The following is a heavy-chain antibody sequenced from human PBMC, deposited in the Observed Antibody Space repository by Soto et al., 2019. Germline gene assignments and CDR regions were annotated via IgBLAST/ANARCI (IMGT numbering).Heavy chain of an antibody. Sequence: GGSLRLSCAASGFTFSSYSMNWVRQAPGKGLEWVSSISISSRYIYYADSVKGRFTISSDNAKNSLYLKRNTLSAEDTPGYYFASCPATLVVIEDWGQGTLVTVSS. V-gene: IGHV3-21*01. CDR1: GFTFSSYS. J-gene: IGHJ4*02. D-gene: IGHD3-22*01. CDR3: ASCPATLVVIED. CDR2: ISISSRYI.